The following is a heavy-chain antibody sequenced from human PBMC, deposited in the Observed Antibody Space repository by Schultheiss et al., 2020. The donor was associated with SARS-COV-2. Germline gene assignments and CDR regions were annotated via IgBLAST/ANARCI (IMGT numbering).Heavy chain of an antibody. V-gene: IGHV3-11*01. J-gene: IGHJ3*02. Sequence: LSLTCTVSGGSISSYYWSWIRQPPGKGLEWVSYISSSGSTIYYADSVKGRFTISRDNAKNSLYLQMNSLRAEDTAVYYCARDLYYYDSSGYYQTQGAFDIWGQGTMVTVSS. CDR3: ARDLYYYDSSGYYQTQGAFDI. CDR2: ISSSGSTI. D-gene: IGHD3-22*01. CDR1: GGSISSYY.